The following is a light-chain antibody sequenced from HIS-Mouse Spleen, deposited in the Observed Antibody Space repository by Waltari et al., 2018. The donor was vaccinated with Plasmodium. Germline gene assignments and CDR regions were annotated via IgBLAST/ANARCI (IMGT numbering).Light chain of an antibody. CDR3: YSTDSSGNHRV. V-gene: IGLV3-10*01. CDR2: EDS. CDR1: ALPKKS. Sequence: SYELTQPPSVSVSPGHTARITCSGDALPKKSAYWYQQKSGQAPVLVIYEDSKRPPGIPERFSGSSSGTMATLTISGAQVEDEADYYCYSTDSSGNHRVFGGGTKLTVL. J-gene: IGLJ3*02.